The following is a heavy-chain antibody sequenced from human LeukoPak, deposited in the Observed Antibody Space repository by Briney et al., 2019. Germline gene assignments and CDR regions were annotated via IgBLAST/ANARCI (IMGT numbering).Heavy chain of an antibody. CDR2: ISSSGSTI. Sequence: GGSLRLSCAASGFTFSDYYMSWIRQAPGKGLEWVSYISSSGSTIYYADSVKGRFTISRDNAKNSLYLQMNSLRAEDTAVYYCARDFEYFDLAYHYGMDVWGQGTTVTVSS. V-gene: IGHV3-11*04. D-gene: IGHD3-9*01. J-gene: IGHJ6*02. CDR1: GFTFSDYY. CDR3: ARDFEYFDLAYHYGMDV.